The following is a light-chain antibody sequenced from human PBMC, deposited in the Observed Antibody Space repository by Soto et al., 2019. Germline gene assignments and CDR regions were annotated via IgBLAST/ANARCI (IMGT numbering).Light chain of an antibody. CDR2: EVN. CDR1: SSDVGGYDY. J-gene: IGLJ1*01. CDR3: SSYSISTAYL. V-gene: IGLV2-14*01. Sequence: QCALTQPASVCGSPGQSITISCTRTSSDVGGYDYVSWYQLHPGKAPKLMVFEVNNRPSGVSYRFSGSKSGNTASLTISGLQAEDEADYFCSSYSISTAYLFGTGTKLTVL.